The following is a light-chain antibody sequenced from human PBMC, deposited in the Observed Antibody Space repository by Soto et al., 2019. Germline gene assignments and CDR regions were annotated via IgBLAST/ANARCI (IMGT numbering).Light chain of an antibody. CDR3: GTWGSSLIAL. V-gene: IGLV1-51*02. J-gene: IGLJ1*01. Sequence: QSVLTQPPSVSAAPGQKVTISCSGNSSNIGSNDVSWYQQLPGKAPKLLIYENSQRPSGIPGRFSGSKSGTSATLGITGLQNGDEADYYCGTWGSSLIALFGAGTKLTVL. CDR2: ENS. CDR1: SSNIGSND.